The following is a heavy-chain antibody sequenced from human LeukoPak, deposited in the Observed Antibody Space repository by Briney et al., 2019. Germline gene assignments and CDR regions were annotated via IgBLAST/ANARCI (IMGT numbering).Heavy chain of an antibody. CDR1: GGTFSSYA. J-gene: IGHJ4*02. CDR3: ARGPYCGGDCLVASRW. V-gene: IGHV1-69*01. Sequence: GASVKVSCKASGGTFSSYAISWVRQAPGQGLEWMGGIIPIFGTANYARKFQGRVTITADESTSTAYMELSSLRSEDTAVYYCARGPYCGGDCLVASRWWGQGTLVTVSS. D-gene: IGHD2-21*02. CDR2: IIPIFGTA.